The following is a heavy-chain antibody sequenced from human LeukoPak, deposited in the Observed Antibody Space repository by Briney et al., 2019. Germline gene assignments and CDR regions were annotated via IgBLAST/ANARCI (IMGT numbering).Heavy chain of an antibody. D-gene: IGHD3-22*01. J-gene: IGHJ3*02. Sequence: GGSLRLSCAASGFTFSSYWMHWVRQAPGKGLVWVSRINSDGGSTSYADSVKGRFTISRDNSKNTLYLQMNSLRAEDTAVYYCAKVPIDYYDSSGYYHAAFDIWGQGTMVTVSS. CDR1: GFTFSSYW. CDR3: AKVPIDYYDSSGYYHAAFDI. V-gene: IGHV3-74*01. CDR2: INSDGGST.